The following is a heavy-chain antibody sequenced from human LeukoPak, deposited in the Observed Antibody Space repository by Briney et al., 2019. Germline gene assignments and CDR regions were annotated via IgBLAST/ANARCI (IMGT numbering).Heavy chain of an antibody. J-gene: IGHJ6*03. CDR1: GGTFSSYA. Sequence: ASVKVSCKASGGTFSSYAISWVRQAPGQGLEWMGGIIPIFGTANYAQKFQGRVTITADESTSTAYMELSSLRSEDTAVYYCARGEDHSNYPWGYYYYYMDVWGKGTTVTVSS. V-gene: IGHV1-69*13. D-gene: IGHD4-11*01. CDR2: IIPIFGTA. CDR3: ARGEDHSNYPWGYYYYYMDV.